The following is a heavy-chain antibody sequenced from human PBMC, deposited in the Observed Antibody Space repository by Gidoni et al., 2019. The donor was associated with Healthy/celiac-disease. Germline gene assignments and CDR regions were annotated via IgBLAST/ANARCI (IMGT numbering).Heavy chain of an antibody. J-gene: IGHJ3*02. Sequence: QVQLVQSGAEVKKPGASVKVSCKASGYTFTSYYMHWVRQAPGQGLEWMGIINPSGGSTSYAQKFQGRVTMTRDTSTSTVYMELSSLRSEDTAVYYCARGGGYYDSSGYSHAFDIWGQGTMVTVSS. V-gene: IGHV1-46*03. CDR1: GYTFTSYY. D-gene: IGHD3-22*01. CDR3: ARGGGYYDSSGYSHAFDI. CDR2: INPSGGST.